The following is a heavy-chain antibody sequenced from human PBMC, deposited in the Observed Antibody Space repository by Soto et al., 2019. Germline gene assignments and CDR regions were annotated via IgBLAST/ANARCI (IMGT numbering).Heavy chain of an antibody. CDR2: IYHSGNT. D-gene: IGHD4-17*01. J-gene: IGHJ6*02. CDR3: ARVTMVIRDSDHFGVDV. CDR1: GYSISLGYY. V-gene: IGHV4-38-2*01. Sequence: KPSETLSLTCAVSGYSISLGYYWGWIRQPPGKGLEWIGSIYHSGNTYYNPSLKSRVSISVDTSKNQVSLKLTSVTAADTAVYFCARVTMVIRDSDHFGVDVWGHGTTVTVSS.